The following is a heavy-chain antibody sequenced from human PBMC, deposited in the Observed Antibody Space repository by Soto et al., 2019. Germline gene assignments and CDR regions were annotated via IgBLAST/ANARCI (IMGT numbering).Heavy chain of an antibody. J-gene: IGHJ4*02. CDR1: GGTFSRHA. V-gene: IGHV1-69*01. CDR3: ARGWGYDSSDYYYAY. Sequence: QVQLVQSGAEVRKPGSSVKVSCKASGGTFSRHAISWVRQAPGQGLEWMGGIIPIFGTANYAQKFQGRVTIIADESTSTAYMELSSLRSEDTAIYFCARGWGYDSSDYYYAYWGQGPLVIVSS. CDR2: IIPIFGTA. D-gene: IGHD3-22*01.